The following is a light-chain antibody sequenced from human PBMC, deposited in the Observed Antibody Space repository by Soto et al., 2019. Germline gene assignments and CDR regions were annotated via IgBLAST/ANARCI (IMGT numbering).Light chain of an antibody. CDR2: EGS. CDR3: QQYMTYSRT. V-gene: IGKV1-5*03. Sequence: DIQMTQSPSTLSASVGDRVTITCRASQRINTCLAWYQQKPGEAPRLLIYEGSTLERGVPSRFSGSGSGTEFTLSISCLQTGEFATCSWQQYMTYSRTFVQGTKVEVK. CDR1: QRINTC. J-gene: IGKJ1*01.